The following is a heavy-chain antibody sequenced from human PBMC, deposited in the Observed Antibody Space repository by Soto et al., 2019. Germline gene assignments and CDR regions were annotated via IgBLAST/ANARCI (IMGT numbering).Heavy chain of an antibody. J-gene: IGHJ6*02. Sequence: QVQLVQSGAEAKKPGASVRVSCKASGYTFTGNFMHWVRQVPGQGLEWVGWINPNNGVTKYAQKFQGRVTLTRDTSTSTASMDLSRVSSNNEAMYYCTRDRAWNRPSTKTFQFYYGLDAWGQGTTVTVSS. CDR3: TRDRAWNRPSTKTFQFYYGLDA. CDR2: INPNNGVT. V-gene: IGHV1-2*02. CDR1: GYTFTGNF. D-gene: IGHD1-1*01.